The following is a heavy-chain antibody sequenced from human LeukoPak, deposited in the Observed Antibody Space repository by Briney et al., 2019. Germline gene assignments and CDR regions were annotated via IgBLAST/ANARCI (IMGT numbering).Heavy chain of an antibody. V-gene: IGHV5-51*01. Sequence: GESLKISCKGSGYSFTSYWIGWVRQMPGKGLEWMGIIYPGDSDTRYSPSFQGQVTISADKSISTAYLQWSSLKASDTAMYYCARHAWPEGWELLSLGLDYWGQGTLVTVSS. CDR1: GYSFTSYW. CDR2: IYPGDSDT. D-gene: IGHD1-26*01. J-gene: IGHJ4*02. CDR3: ARHAWPEGWELLSLGLDY.